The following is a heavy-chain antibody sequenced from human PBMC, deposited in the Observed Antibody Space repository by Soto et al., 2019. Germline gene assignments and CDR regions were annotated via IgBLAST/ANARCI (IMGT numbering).Heavy chain of an antibody. CDR1: GDSVSSNGAC. CDR2: IYYRSKWFH. Sequence: SQTLSLTCVISGDSVSSNGACWNWIRQSPSRGLQWLGRIYYRSKWFHDYAASVESRMAINPDTSRNQFSLQLNYVTPEDTAVYYCARAEMATITGNFDYWGQGTLVTSPQ. V-gene: IGHV6-1*01. J-gene: IGHJ4*02. CDR3: ARAEMATITGNFDY. D-gene: IGHD5-12*01.